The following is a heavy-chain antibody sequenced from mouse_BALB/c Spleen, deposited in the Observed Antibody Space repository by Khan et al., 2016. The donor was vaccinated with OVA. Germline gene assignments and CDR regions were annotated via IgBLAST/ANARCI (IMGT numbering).Heavy chain of an antibody. CDR2: ISSGGDYT. CDR3: ASHLTGSFAY. D-gene: IGHD4-1*01. J-gene: IGHJ3*01. CDR1: GFSFSSYS. Sequence: DVKLVESGGDLVKPGGSLKLSCAASGFSFSSYSMSWVRQTPDKRLEWVATISSGGDYTYYPDILKGRFTISREHAKNTLFLQMSSLKSEDTAMYYCASHLTGSFAYWGQGTLVTVSA. V-gene: IGHV5-6*02.